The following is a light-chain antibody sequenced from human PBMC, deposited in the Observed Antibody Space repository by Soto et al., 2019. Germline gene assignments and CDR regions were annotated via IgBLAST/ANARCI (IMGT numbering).Light chain of an antibody. CDR3: PQYYSTPPSCFT. V-gene: IGKV4-1*01. J-gene: IGKJ3*01. Sequence: DIVMTQSPDSLAVSLGERATINCKSSQSVLYSSNNKNYLAWYQQKPGQPPKLLIYWASTRESGVPARFSGSGSGTDFTRTISSLQAEDVAFYYCPQYYSTPPSCFTVGPGTRVDIK. CDR2: WAS. CDR1: QSVLYSSNNKNY.